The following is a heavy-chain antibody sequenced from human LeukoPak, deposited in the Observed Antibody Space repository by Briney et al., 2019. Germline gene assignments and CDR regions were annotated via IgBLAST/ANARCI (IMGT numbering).Heavy chain of an antibody. V-gene: IGHV4-34*11. Sequence: SETLSLTCAVYGGSFSGYYWGWIRQPPGKGLEWIGSIYYSGSTNYNPSLKSRVTISVDTSKNQFSLKLSSVTAADTAVYYCARDRYSSGWYKPDDAFDIWGQGTMVTVSS. CDR3: ARDRYSSGWYKPDDAFDI. J-gene: IGHJ3*02. D-gene: IGHD6-19*01. CDR2: IYYSGST. CDR1: GGSFSGYY.